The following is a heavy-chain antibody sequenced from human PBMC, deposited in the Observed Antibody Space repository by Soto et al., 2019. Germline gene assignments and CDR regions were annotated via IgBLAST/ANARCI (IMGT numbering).Heavy chain of an antibody. CDR3: ARSYYWPHIDY. D-gene: IGHD3-22*01. Sequence: QVQLVQSGAEVQKPGSSVNVSCKASGGTFSSYAINWVRQAPGQGLAWMGGIIPIFGTANYAQKFQCRVTISADESTSTAYMELSSLRSEHTAVYYCARSYYWPHIDYWGQGTLVTVSS. CDR1: GGTFSSYA. V-gene: IGHV1-69*01. CDR2: IIPIFGTA. J-gene: IGHJ4*02.